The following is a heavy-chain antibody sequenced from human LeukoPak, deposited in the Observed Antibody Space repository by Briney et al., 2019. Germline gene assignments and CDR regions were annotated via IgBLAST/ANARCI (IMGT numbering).Heavy chain of an antibody. V-gene: IGHV4-39*07. CDR1: GGSISSSSYF. CDR2: IYYSGST. J-gene: IGHJ5*02. Sequence: SETLSLTCTVSGGSISSSSYFWGWIRQPPGKGLEWIGSIYYSGSTYYNPSLKSRVTISVDTSKNQFSLKLSAVTAADTAVYYCARESNNWFDPWGQGTLVTVSS. CDR3: ARESNNWFDP.